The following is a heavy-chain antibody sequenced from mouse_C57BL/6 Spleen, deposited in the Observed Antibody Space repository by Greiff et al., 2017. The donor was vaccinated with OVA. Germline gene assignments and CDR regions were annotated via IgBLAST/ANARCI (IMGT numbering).Heavy chain of an antibody. CDR2: IYPGSGST. V-gene: IGHV1-55*01. CDR1: GYTFTSYW. D-gene: IGHD2-4*01. Sequence: QVQLQQPGAELVKPGASVKMSCKASGYTFTSYWITWVKQRPGQGLEWIGDIYPGSGSTNYNEKFKSKATLTVDTSSSTAYMQLSSLTSEDSAVYYSARGGLRRTDYAMDYWGQGTSVTVSS. CDR3: ARGGLRRTDYAMDY. J-gene: IGHJ4*01.